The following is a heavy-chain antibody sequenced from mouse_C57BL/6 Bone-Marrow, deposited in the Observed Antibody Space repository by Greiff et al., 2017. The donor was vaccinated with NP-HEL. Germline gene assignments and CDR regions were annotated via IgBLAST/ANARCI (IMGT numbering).Heavy chain of an antibody. J-gene: IGHJ4*01. Sequence: EVQRVESGGGLVKPGGSLKLSCAASGFTFSDYGMHWVRQAPEKGLEWVAYISSGSSTIYYADTVKGRFTISRDNAKNTLFLQMTSLRSEDTAMHYCARRYRGLYYYAMDYWGQGTSVTVSS. V-gene: IGHV5-17*01. CDR1: GFTFSDYG. CDR3: ARRYRGLYYYAMDY. D-gene: IGHD2-12*01. CDR2: ISSGSSTI.